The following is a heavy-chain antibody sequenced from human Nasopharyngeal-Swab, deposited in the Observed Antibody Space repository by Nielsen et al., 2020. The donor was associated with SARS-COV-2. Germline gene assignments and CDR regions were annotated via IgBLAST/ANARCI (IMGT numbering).Heavy chain of an antibody. Sequence: SETLSLTCTVSGGSISSGDYYWSWLRQPPGKGLEWIGYIYYSGSTYYNPSLKSRVTISVDTSKNQLSLELSSVTAADTAVYYCARNGYYTIEYWGQGTLVIVSS. CDR3: ARNGYYTIEY. J-gene: IGHJ4*02. CDR1: GGSISSGDYY. V-gene: IGHV4-30-4*01. D-gene: IGHD1-26*01. CDR2: IYYSGST.